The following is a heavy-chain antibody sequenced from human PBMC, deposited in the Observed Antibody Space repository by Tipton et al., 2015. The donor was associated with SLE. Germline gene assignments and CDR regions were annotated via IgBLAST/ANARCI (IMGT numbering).Heavy chain of an antibody. CDR3: AISLYSSPDY. Sequence: SLRLSCAASGFTISNYALSWVRQAPGKGLEWVSAFGGGGDNIYYADSVKGRFAISRDNSKNTLYVQMNNLRAEDTAVYYCAISLYSSPDYWGQGTLVTVSS. CDR1: GFTISNYA. D-gene: IGHD6-13*01. CDR2: FGGGGDNI. J-gene: IGHJ4*02. V-gene: IGHV3-23*01.